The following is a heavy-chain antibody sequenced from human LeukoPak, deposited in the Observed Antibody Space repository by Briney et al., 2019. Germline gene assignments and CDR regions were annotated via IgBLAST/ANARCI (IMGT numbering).Heavy chain of an antibody. Sequence: PSETLSLTCAVYGGSFSGYYWSWIPQPPGKGLEWIGEINHSGSTNYNPSLKSRVTISVDTSKNQFSLKLSSVTAADTAVYYCASTYSSSWYYYYGMDVWGQGTTVTVS. CDR3: ASTYSSSWYYYYGMDV. CDR1: GGSFSGYY. V-gene: IGHV4-34*01. D-gene: IGHD6-13*01. CDR2: INHSGST. J-gene: IGHJ6*02.